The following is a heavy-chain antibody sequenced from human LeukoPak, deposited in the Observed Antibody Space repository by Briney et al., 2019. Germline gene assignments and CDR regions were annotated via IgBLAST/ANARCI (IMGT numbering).Heavy chain of an antibody. V-gene: IGHV3-23*01. Sequence: GGSLRLSCAASGFTFSSYATSWVRQAPGKGLEWVSAISGSGGSTYYADSVKGRFTISRDNSKNTLYLQMNSLRAEDTAVYYCAKELSYYYDSSGYYWGQGTLVTVSS. CDR1: GFTFSSYA. CDR2: ISGSGGST. CDR3: AKELSYYYDSSGYY. D-gene: IGHD3-22*01. J-gene: IGHJ4*02.